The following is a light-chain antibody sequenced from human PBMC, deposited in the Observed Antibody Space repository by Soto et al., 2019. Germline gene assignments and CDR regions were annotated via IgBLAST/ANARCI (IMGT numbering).Light chain of an antibody. J-gene: IGLJ3*02. CDR2: GDN. CDR3: ATWDDSLRGV. V-gene: IGLV1-47*02. Sequence: QSVLTQPPSASGTPGQRGTISCSGSSSNIGGNYVYWYEQFPGTAPKLLIYGDNQRPSGVPDRFSGSKSGTSASLAISGLRSEVEADYYCATWDDSLRGVFGGGTKVTVL. CDR1: SSNIGGNY.